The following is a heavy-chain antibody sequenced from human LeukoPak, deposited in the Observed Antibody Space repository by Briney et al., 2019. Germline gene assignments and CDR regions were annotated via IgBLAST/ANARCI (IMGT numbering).Heavy chain of an antibody. CDR1: GFTFSTYE. CDR3: ARGSHGSEIFDAFDI. CDR2: ISRTSTYI. J-gene: IGHJ3*02. Sequence: PGGSLRLSCAASGFTFSTYEMTWVRQSPGKGLEWVSSISRTSTYIYYADSLKGRFTISRDNAKNSLYLQMNSLRAEDTAVYYCARGSHGSEIFDAFDIWGQGTMVTVSS. D-gene: IGHD3-10*01. V-gene: IGHV3-21*01.